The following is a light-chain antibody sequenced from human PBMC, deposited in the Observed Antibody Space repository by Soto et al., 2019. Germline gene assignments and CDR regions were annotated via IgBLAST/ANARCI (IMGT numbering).Light chain of an antibody. CDR2: DAS. CDR3: QQRSNWPS. V-gene: IGKV3-11*01. CDR1: QSVSSY. J-gene: IGKJ4*01. Sequence: EIVLTQSPATLSLSPGERATLSCRASQSVSSYLAWYQQKPGQAPRLLIYDASNRATGIPARLSGSGSGTDFTITISSLEPEDYAVYYCQQRSNWPSFGGGTKVEIK.